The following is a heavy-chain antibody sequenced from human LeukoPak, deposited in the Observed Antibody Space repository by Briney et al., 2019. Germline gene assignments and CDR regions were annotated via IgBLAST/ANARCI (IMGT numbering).Heavy chain of an antibody. D-gene: IGHD5-18*01. CDR2: ISSSSSYI. CDR1: GFTFSSYS. Sequence: PGGSLRLSCAASGFTFSSYSMNWVRQAPGKGLEGVSSISSSSSYIYYADSVKGRFTISRDNAKNSLYLQMNSLRAEDTAVYYCAREAQYSLGALDIWGQGTMVTVSS. V-gene: IGHV3-21*01. J-gene: IGHJ3*02. CDR3: AREAQYSLGALDI.